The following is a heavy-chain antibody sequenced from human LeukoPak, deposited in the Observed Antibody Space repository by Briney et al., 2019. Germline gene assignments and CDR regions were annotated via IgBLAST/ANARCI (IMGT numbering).Heavy chain of an antibody. J-gene: IGHJ4*02. Sequence: GRSLRLSCAASGFTFSSYAMHWVRQAPGKGLEWVAATSYDERNKYYGDSVRGRFTISRDNSKNTLYLQMNSLRVEDTALYYCARGWDNNDSSGYSAWGQGTLVTVSS. CDR1: GFTFSSYA. CDR3: ARGWDNNDSSGYSA. D-gene: IGHD3-22*01. CDR2: TSYDERNK. V-gene: IGHV3-30*04.